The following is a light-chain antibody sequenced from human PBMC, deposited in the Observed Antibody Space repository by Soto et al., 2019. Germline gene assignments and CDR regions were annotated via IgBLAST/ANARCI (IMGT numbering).Light chain of an antibody. J-gene: IGLJ1*01. Sequence: QSALTQPASVSGSPGQSITISCTGTSSDVGGYNYVSWYQQHPGKAPKLMIYDVSNRPSGVSNRFSGSKSGNTASLTISGLQAEDEADYYCSSYTSSSTSKFVFGTGTKAPVL. V-gene: IGLV2-14*01. CDR3: SSYTSSSTSKFV. CDR1: SSDVGGYNY. CDR2: DVS.